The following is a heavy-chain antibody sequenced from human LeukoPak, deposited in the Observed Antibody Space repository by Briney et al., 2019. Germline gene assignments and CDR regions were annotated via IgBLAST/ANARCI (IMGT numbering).Heavy chain of an antibody. D-gene: IGHD2-15*01. Sequence: GESLKIPCKGSEYSFTRYWIGWVRQMPGKGLEWMGLIYPGDSDTRYSPSFQGQVTISADKSISTAYLQWSSLKASDTAMYYCARHDDCSGGSCSIDYWGQGTLVTVSS. CDR2: IYPGDSDT. CDR1: EYSFTRYW. J-gene: IGHJ4*02. CDR3: ARHDDCSGGSCSIDY. V-gene: IGHV5-51*01.